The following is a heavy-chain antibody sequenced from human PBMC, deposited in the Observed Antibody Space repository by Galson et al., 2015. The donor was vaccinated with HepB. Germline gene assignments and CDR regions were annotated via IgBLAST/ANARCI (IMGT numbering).Heavy chain of an antibody. Sequence: SLRLSCAASGFTFSSYDMHWVRQGTGKGLEWVSTIGTAGDTYFPGSVRGRFTISRENAKNSLYLQMNSLRAGDTAVYYCASSFPGNDGSGSGAFHIWGQGTMVPVSS. V-gene: IGHV3-13*01. CDR2: IGTAGDT. D-gene: IGHD3-10*01. CDR1: GFTFSSYD. CDR3: ASSFPGNDGSGSGAFHI. J-gene: IGHJ3*02.